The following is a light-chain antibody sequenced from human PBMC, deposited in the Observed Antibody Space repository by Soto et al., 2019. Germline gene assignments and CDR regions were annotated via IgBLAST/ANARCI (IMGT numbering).Light chain of an antibody. CDR3: GTWDSSLSGVV. CDR2: ENN. J-gene: IGLJ2*01. V-gene: IGLV1-51*02. CDR1: SSNIGDNY. Sequence: QTVVTQPPSVSAAPGQKVTISCSGSSSNIGDNYVSWYQQLPGTAPKLLIYENNRRPSGIPDRFSGSKSGTSAILGITGLQTGDEADYYCGTWDSSLSGVVFGGGTKVTVL.